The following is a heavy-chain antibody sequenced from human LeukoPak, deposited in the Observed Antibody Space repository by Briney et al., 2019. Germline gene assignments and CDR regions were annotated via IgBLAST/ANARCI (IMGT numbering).Heavy chain of an antibody. Sequence: SETLSLTCTVSGGSISSSSYYWGWIRQPPGKGLEWIGSIYYSGSTYYNPSLKSRVTISVDTSKNQFSLKLSSVTAADTAVYYCAGWSGYYRDYWGQGTLVTVSS. D-gene: IGHD3-3*01. V-gene: IGHV4-39*01. CDR2: IYYSGST. CDR3: AGWSGYYRDY. CDR1: GGSISSSSYY. J-gene: IGHJ4*02.